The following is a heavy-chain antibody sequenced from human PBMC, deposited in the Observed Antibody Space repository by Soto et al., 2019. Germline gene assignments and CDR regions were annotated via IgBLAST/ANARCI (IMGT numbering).Heavy chain of an antibody. CDR3: AKDKRRDSGTGYYYGMDV. D-gene: IGHD5-12*01. CDR2: INPNSGGT. J-gene: IGHJ6*02. CDR1: GYTLTCNY. V-gene: IGHV1-2*02. Sequence: ASVKLTCKASGYTLTCNYMHWVRQAPGQGLEWMGWINPNSGGTNYADSVKGRFTISRDNSKNTLYLQMNSLRAEDTAVYYCAKDKRRDSGTGYYYGMDVWGQGTTVTVSS.